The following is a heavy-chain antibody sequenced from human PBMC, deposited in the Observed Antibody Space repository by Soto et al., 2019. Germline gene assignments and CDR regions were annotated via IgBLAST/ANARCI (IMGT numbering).Heavy chain of an antibody. J-gene: IGHJ4*02. CDR3: ARSFGWYAFDQ. CDR1: SASIDNN. D-gene: IGHD6-19*01. CDR2: IHQSGIS. V-gene: IGHV4-4*02. Sequence: QMQLLESGPGLVKPSETLSLTCAVSSASIDNNWNWVRQPPGKGLEGIGEIHQSGISYKNPSLKSRVTMSVDKSKNQFSLNLSSVTAADPAVYFCARSFGWYAFDQWGQGTLVTVSS.